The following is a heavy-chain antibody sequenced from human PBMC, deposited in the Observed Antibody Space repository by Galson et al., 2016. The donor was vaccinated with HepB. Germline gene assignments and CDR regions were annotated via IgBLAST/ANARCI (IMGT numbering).Heavy chain of an antibody. V-gene: IGHV4-34*01. CDR3: ARYSSSWSKYFQY. J-gene: IGHJ1*01. CDR1: GGSLSGYY. Sequence: LSLTCAVYGGSLSGYYWSWIRQSPGKGLEWIGECSHTGSTKYNPSLERRLSMSIDTSKNQFSLKLTSVTVADTAMYYCARYSSSWSKYFQYWGRGSLVIVSS. CDR2: CSHTGST. D-gene: IGHD6-19*01.